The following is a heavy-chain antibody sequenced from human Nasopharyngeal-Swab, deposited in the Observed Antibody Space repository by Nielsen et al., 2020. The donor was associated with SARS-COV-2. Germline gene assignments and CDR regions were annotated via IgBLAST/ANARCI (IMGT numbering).Heavy chain of an antibody. D-gene: IGHD3-10*01. CDR2: IIPIFGTP. J-gene: IGHJ6*02. V-gene: IGHV1-69*01. Sequence: WVRQAPGQRLEWMGGIIPIFGTPNYAQKFQGRVTITADESTGTTYMDLSSLRSEDTAVYYCARDRFYYGSGSYYKHTFYYGMDVWGQGTTVTVSS. CDR3: ARDRFYYGSGSYYKHTFYYGMDV.